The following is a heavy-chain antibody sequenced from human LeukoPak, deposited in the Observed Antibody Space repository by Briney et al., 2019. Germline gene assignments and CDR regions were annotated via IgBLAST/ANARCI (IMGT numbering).Heavy chain of an antibody. J-gene: IGHJ4*02. Sequence: GGSLRLSCAASGFTVSSNYMNWVRQAPGKGLEWVSVIYSGGSTYYADSVKGRFTISRDNSKNTLYLQMNSLRAEDTAVYYCAKDYEGIAAAGTGFDYWGQGTLVTVSS. D-gene: IGHD6-13*01. V-gene: IGHV3-66*01. CDR3: AKDYEGIAAAGTGFDY. CDR2: IYSGGST. CDR1: GFTVSSNY.